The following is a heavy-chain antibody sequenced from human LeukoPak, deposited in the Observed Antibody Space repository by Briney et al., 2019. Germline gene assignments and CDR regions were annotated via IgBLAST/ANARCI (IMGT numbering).Heavy chain of an antibody. J-gene: IGHJ4*02. Sequence: PGGSLRLSCAASGFTFSSYEMNWVRQAPGKGLEWVSYISSSGSTIYYADSVKGRFTISRDNSKNTLYLQMNSLRAEDTAVYYCAREATGFDYWGQGTLVTVSS. D-gene: IGHD3-9*01. V-gene: IGHV3-48*03. CDR2: ISSSGSTI. CDR1: GFTFSSYE. CDR3: AREATGFDY.